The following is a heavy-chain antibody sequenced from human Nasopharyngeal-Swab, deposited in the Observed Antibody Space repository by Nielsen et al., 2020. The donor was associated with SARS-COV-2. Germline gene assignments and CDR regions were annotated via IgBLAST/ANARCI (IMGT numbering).Heavy chain of an antibody. J-gene: IGHJ4*02. D-gene: IGHD3-10*01. CDR3: ARGGRGLLGY. CDR1: GGSFSGYY. V-gene: IGHV4-34*01. Sequence: SEPLSLTCAVYGGSFSGYYWSWIRQPPGKGLDWIWEINHSGSTNYNTSLKSRVTISVDTSKNQFSLKLSSVTAADPAVYYCARGGRGLLGYWGQGTLVTVSS. CDR2: INHSGST.